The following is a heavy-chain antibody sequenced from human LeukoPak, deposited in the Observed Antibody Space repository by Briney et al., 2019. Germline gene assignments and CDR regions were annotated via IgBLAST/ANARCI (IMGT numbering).Heavy chain of an antibody. D-gene: IGHD2-15*01. CDR1: GFPFINYS. J-gene: IGHJ6*03. Sequence: GGSLRLSCAASGFPFINYSFNWVRQAPGKGLEGVSSISSSSRYIHYADSVRGRFIISRDDAKNSLYLQMNSLRVEDTAVYYCARDYCSGGNCYSGDYYYFHMDVWGKGTTVTVSS. CDR3: ARDYCSGGNCYSGDYYYFHMDV. CDR2: ISSSSRYI. V-gene: IGHV3-21*01.